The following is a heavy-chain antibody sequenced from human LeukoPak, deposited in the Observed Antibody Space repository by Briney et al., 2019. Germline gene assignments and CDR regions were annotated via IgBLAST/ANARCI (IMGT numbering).Heavy chain of an antibody. D-gene: IGHD5-18*01. CDR1: GGTFSSYA. J-gene: IGHJ5*02. CDR3: ASSGYSYAFPFDP. CDR2: IIPIFGTA. V-gene: IGHV1-69*13. Sequence: GASVKVSCKASGGTFSSYAISWVRQAPGQGLEWMGGIIPIFGTANYAQKFQGRVTITADESTSTAYMELSSLRSEDTAVYYCASSGYSYAFPFDPWGQGTLVTVSS.